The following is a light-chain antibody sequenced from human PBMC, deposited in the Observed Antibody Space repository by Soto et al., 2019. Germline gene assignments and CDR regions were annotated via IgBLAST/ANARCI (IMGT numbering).Light chain of an antibody. CDR3: CSYAGSSTQSYV. J-gene: IGLJ1*01. CDR1: NTDVGSYNL. Sequence: QSVLPQPASVSGSPGQSLTISYTGTNTDVGSYNLVSWYQRHPGKAPKVIIYEVSERPSGVSDRFSGSKSGNTASLMISGLQAEDEADYYCCSYAGSSTQSYVFGSGTKVTVL. V-gene: IGLV2-23*02. CDR2: EVS.